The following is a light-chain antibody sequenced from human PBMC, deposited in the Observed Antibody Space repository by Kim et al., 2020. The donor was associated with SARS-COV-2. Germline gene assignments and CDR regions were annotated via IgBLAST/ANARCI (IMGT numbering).Light chain of an antibody. Sequence: DIQMTQSPSSLSASVGDRVTITCRASQGISNYLAWYQQKPGKVPKLLIYAASTLQSGVPSRFSGSGSGTDFTLTISSLQPEDVATYYWQKYNSARTFGQGTKVDIK. CDR3: QKYNSART. CDR2: AAS. J-gene: IGKJ1*01. CDR1: QGISNY. V-gene: IGKV1-27*01.